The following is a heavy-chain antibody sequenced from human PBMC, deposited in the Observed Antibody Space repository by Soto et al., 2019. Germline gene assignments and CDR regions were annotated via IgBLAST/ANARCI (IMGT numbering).Heavy chain of an antibody. V-gene: IGHV4-34*01. D-gene: IGHD3-3*01. CDR2: INHSGST. J-gene: IGHJ4*02. Sequence: PSETLSLTCAVYGGSLSGYYWSWVRQPPGKGLEWIGQINHSGSTNYNPSLKSRLTISVDTSKSQFSLMLISVTAADTAVYYCARGDFGVEPNWSQGTLVTVSS. CDR3: ARGDFGVEPN. CDR1: GGSLSGYY.